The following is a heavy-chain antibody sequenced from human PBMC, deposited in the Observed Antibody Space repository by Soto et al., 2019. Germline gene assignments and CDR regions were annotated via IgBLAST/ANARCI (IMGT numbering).Heavy chain of an antibody. V-gene: IGHV3-48*01. CDR1: GFTFSSYS. J-gene: IGHJ4*02. CDR3: ARDLNLGSFDY. Sequence: EVQLVESGGGLVQPGGSLRLSCAASGFTFSSYSMNWVRQAPGKGLEWVSYISSSSSTIYYADSVKGRFTISRDNAKNSLYLQMNSLRAEDMAVYYCARDLNLGSFDYWGQGTLVTVSS. CDR2: ISSSSSTI.